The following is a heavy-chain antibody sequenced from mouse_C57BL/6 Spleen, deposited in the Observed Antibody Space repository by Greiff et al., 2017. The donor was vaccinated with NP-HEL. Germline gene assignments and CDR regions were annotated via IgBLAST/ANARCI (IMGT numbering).Heavy chain of an antibody. V-gene: IGHV1-85*01. CDR3: ARTGYGDDDWFAY. D-gene: IGHD2-2*01. Sequence: QVQLKQSGPELVKPGASVKLSCKASGYTFTSYDINWVKQRPGQGLEWIGWIYPRDGSTKYNEKFKGKATLTVETSSSTAYMERHSLTSEDSAVYFCARTGYGDDDWFAYWGQGTLGTVSA. CDR1: GYTFTSYD. CDR2: IYPRDGST. J-gene: IGHJ3*01.